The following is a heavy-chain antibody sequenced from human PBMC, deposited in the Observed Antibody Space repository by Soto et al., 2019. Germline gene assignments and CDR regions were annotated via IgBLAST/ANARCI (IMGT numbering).Heavy chain of an antibody. V-gene: IGHV3-33*01. CDR1: GFHFSSYV. CDR2: IWYDGSNK. J-gene: IGHJ3*02. CDR3: ARDPLRYSSIWYDNDAFDI. D-gene: IGHD6-13*01. Sequence: GGSLRLSCAASGFHFSSYVMHWVRQAPGKGLEWVAVIWYDGSNKYYADSVKGRFTISRDDSKNTLYLQMNSLRAEDTAVYYCARDPLRYSSIWYDNDAFDIWGQGTMVTVSS.